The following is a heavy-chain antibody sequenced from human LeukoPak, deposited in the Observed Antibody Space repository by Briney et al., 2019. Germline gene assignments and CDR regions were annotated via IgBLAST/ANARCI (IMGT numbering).Heavy chain of an antibody. Sequence: TSETLSLTCTVSGGSISSSSYYWGWIRQPPGKGLEWIGSIYYSGSTYYNPSLKSRVTISVDTSKNQFSLKLSSVTAADTAVYYCARSYRKNYQRAFDIWGQGTMVTVSS. D-gene: IGHD2/OR15-2a*01. V-gene: IGHV4-39*07. CDR1: GGSISSSSYY. CDR3: ARSYRKNYQRAFDI. J-gene: IGHJ3*02. CDR2: IYYSGST.